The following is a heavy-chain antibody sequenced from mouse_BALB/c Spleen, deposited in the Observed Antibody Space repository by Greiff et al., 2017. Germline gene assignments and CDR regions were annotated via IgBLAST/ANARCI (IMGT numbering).Heavy chain of an antibody. V-gene: IGHV1-80*01. D-gene: IGHD2-1*01. Sequence: QVQLKESGAELVRPGSSVKISCKASGYAFSSYWMNWVKQRPGQGLEWIGQIYPGDGDTNYNGKFKGKATLTADKSSSTAYMQLSSLTSEDSAVYFCARLGDGNFYFDYWGQGTTLTVSS. J-gene: IGHJ2*01. CDR2: IYPGDGDT. CDR1: GYAFSSYW. CDR3: ARLGDGNFYFDY.